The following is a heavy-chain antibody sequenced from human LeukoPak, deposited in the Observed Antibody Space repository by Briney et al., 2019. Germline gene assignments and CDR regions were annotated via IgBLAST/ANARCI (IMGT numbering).Heavy chain of an antibody. D-gene: IGHD3-10*01. J-gene: IGHJ4*02. CDR3: AKYYSTSGSSGGRVFDY. CDR2: IGSSNGNT. V-gene: IGHV3-23*01. Sequence: GGSLRLSCAASGFAFSSYPMTWVRQAPGKGLEWVSTIGSSNGNTHYADSVKGRFTISRDNSKNTLYLQMNSLRAEDTAVYYCAKYYSTSGSSGGRVFDYWGQGTLVTVSS. CDR1: GFAFSSYP.